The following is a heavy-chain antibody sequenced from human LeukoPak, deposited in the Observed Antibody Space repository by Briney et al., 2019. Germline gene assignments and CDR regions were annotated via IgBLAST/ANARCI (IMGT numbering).Heavy chain of an antibody. J-gene: IGHJ4*02. D-gene: IGHD1-26*01. CDR3: ARALSLYSADY. CDR1: GGSISSSSYY. V-gene: IGHV4-39*01. CDR2: IYYSGST. Sequence: SETLSLTCTVSGGSISSSSYYWGWIRQPPGKGLEWIGSIYYSGSTYYNPSLKSRVTISVDTSKNQFSLKLSSVTAADTAVYYCARALSLYSADYWGQGTLVTVSS.